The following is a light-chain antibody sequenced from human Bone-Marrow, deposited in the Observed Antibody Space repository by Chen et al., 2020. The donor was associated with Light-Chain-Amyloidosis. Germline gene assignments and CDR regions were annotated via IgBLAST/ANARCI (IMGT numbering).Light chain of an antibody. CDR2: RDT. V-gene: IGLV3-25*02. Sequence: SYELTQPPSVSVSPGQTARITCSGDDLPTKYAYWYQQKPGQAPVLVIHRDTERPSGVPDRFSASKSGNTASLTISGLQAEDEADYYCCSYAGIYWVFGGGTKLTVL. CDR3: CSYAGIYWV. CDR1: DLPTKY. J-gene: IGLJ3*02.